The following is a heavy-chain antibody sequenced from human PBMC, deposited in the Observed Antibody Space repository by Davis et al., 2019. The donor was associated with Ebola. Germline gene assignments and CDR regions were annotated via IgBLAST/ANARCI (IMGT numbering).Heavy chain of an antibody. V-gene: IGHV3-73*01. Sequence: PGGSLRLSCAASGFTFSGSAMHWVRQASGKGLEWVGRIRSKANSYATAYAASVKGRFTISRDDSKNTAYLQMNSLRAEDTALYYCAKDMAAGLLAYYYYGMDVWGQGTTVTVSS. D-gene: IGHD5-12*01. CDR2: IRSKANSYAT. CDR3: AKDMAAGLLAYYYYGMDV. J-gene: IGHJ6*02. CDR1: GFTFSGSA.